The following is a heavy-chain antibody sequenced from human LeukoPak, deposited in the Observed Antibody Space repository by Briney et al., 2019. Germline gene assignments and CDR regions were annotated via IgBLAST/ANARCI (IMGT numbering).Heavy chain of an antibody. CDR3: ARGYYYDSSGYSFFDY. Sequence: GGSLRLSCAASGFNFDDYGMSWVRQAPGMGLEWVSGINCNGGSTGYADSVKDRFTISRDNAKNSLYLQMNSLRAEDTALYYCARGYYYDSSGYSFFDYWGQGTLVTVSS. CDR2: INCNGGST. J-gene: IGHJ4*02. D-gene: IGHD3-22*01. V-gene: IGHV3-20*04. CDR1: GFNFDDYG.